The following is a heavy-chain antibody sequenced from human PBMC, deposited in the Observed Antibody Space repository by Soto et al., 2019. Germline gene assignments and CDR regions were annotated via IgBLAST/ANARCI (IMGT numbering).Heavy chain of an antibody. CDR1: GYTFTAYY. V-gene: IGHV1-2*02. Sequence: QVQLVQSGAEVKKPGASVKVSCKPSGYTFTAYYMHWVRQAPGQGLEWMGWINHNSGDTNYAQKFQGRVTMTRDTSISTAYMELSRLRSDDTAVYYCARVLTDFDYWGQGTLVTVSS. D-gene: IGHD3-16*01. J-gene: IGHJ4*02. CDR3: ARVLTDFDY. CDR2: INHNSGDT.